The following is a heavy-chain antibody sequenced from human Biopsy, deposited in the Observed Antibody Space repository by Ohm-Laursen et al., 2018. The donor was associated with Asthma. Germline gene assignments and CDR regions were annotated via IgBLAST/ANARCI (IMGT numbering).Heavy chain of an antibody. V-gene: IGHV1-3*01. J-gene: IGHJ4*02. D-gene: IGHD3-22*01. CDR3: ARPYYDSSGYYYENLSFDY. CDR1: GYNFISFA. Sequence: ASVKASCKVSGYNFISFAIHWVRQAPGQRLEWMGWINAGNGNTKYSQKFQGRVTITRDTSASTAYMELSSLRSEDTAVYYCARPYYDSSGYYYENLSFDYWGQGTLVTVSS. CDR2: INAGNGNT.